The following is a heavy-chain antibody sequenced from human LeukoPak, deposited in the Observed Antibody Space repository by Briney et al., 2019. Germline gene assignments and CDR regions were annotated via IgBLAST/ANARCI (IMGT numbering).Heavy chain of an antibody. Sequence: GGSLRLSCAASGFTFSNYAMSWVRQAPGKGLEWVSAISGSGGSTYYADSVKGRFTISRDNSKNTLYLQMNSLRAEDTAVYYCAKLVEYYDFWSGYYSNYGMDVWGQGTTVTVSS. V-gene: IGHV3-23*01. CDR3: AKLVEYYDFWSGYYSNYGMDV. J-gene: IGHJ6*02. CDR2: ISGSGGST. CDR1: GFTFSNYA. D-gene: IGHD3-3*01.